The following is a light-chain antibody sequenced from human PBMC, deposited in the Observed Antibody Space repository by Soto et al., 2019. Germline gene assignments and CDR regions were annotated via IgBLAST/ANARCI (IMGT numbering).Light chain of an antibody. V-gene: IGKV3-15*01. CDR1: QTVASN. CDR3: QQYHNWPPPST. Sequence: EIVLTQSPASLSVSPGDGATLSCRASQTVASNLAWYQQRPGQGPRLLIHGASTRAAGVPARFSGSGSGTAFTLTISSLQSEDFAVSYCQQYHNWPPPSTFGQGTKLQIK. J-gene: IGKJ2*01. CDR2: GAS.